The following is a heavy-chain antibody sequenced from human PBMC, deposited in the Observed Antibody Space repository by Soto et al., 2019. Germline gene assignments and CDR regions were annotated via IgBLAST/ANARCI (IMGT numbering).Heavy chain of an antibody. CDR1: GFSLNTSGVG. V-gene: IGHV2-5*01. CDR2: IYGNDGK. Sequence: QITLKESGPTLVKPTQTLTLTCTFSGFSLNTSGVGVGWIRQPPGKALEWLALIYGNDGKRYSPSLKSRLTISKDTSENQVVLTMTNMDPVDTATGYCARCPDAFWSGYLVSDWGQGTLVTVSS. D-gene: IGHD3-3*01. J-gene: IGHJ4*02. CDR3: ARCPDAFWSGYLVSD.